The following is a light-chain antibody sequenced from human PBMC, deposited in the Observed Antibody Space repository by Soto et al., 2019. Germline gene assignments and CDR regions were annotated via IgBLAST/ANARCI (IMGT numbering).Light chain of an antibody. CDR1: SSDVGDYKY. CDR2: DVT. Sequence: QSVLTQPRSVSGSPGQSVTISCTGTSSDVGDYKYVSWYQHHPGKAPTLMIFDVTERPSGVPDRFSGSKSCNTAYLTISGLQAEDEADYYCCSYAGRRVFGGGTKLTVL. CDR3: CSYAGRRV. V-gene: IGLV2-11*01. J-gene: IGLJ3*02.